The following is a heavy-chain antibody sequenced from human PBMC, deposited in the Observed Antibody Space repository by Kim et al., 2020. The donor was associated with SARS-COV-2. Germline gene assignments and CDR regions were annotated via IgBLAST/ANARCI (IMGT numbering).Heavy chain of an antibody. CDR2: YT. CDR3: ARVGEVDFDY. V-gene: IGHV3-11*05. Sequence: YTNYADSVKGRFTISRDNAKNSLYLQMNSLRAEDTAVYYCARVGEVDFDYWGQGTLVTVSS. J-gene: IGHJ4*02.